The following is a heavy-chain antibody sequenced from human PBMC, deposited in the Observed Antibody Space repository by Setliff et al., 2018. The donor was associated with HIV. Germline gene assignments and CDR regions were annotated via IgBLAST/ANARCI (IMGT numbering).Heavy chain of an antibody. V-gene: IGHV4-59*08. Sequence: SETLSLTCTVSGDSVRTYYWSWIRQPPGKGLEWIGYIFYSVNTNYNPSLKGRVTISVDTSKNQFSPKLSSVTAADTAVYYCARLAREEYCRGRTCYPNWFDPWGPGTLVTVSS. J-gene: IGHJ5*02. CDR2: IFYSVNT. CDR3: ARLAREEYCRGRTCYPNWFDP. CDR1: GDSVRTYY. D-gene: IGHD2-15*01.